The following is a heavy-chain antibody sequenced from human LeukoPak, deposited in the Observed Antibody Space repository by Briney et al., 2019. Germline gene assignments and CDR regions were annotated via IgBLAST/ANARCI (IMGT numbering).Heavy chain of an antibody. CDR1: GFIFSSYA. Sequence: PGGSLRLSCAASGFIFSSYAMSWVRQAPGKGLEWVSTISGSGGSTYYADSVKGRFTISRDNSKNTVYLQMNSLRAEDTAVYYCAKDRWVGATISHYFDYWGQGTLVTVSS. D-gene: IGHD1-26*01. J-gene: IGHJ4*02. CDR3: AKDRWVGATISHYFDY. V-gene: IGHV3-23*01. CDR2: ISGSGGST.